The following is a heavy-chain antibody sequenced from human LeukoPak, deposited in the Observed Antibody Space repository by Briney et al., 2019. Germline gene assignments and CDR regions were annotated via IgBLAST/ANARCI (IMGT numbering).Heavy chain of an antibody. J-gene: IGHJ6*03. CDR3: ARGRGYSYGYYYYMDV. V-gene: IGHV4-39*01. D-gene: IGHD5-18*01. CDR1: GGSISSSRYF. Sequence: SETLSLTCTVSGGSISSSRYFWGWLRLPPGKGLEWLGSISYSGSIYYNPSLKSRVTISVDTSKNQFSLRLSSVTAADTAVYYCARGRGYSYGYYYYMDVWGKGTTVTVSS. CDR2: ISYSGSI.